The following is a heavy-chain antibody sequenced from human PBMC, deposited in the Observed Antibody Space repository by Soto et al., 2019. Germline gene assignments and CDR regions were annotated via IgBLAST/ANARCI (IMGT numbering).Heavy chain of an antibody. CDR3: ARALFHRDADAFDI. V-gene: IGHV1-69*02. J-gene: IGHJ3*02. CDR2: IIPILGIA. CDR1: GGTFSSYT. D-gene: IGHD2-21*01. Sequence: QVQLVQSGAEVKKPGSSVKVSCKASGGTFSSYTISWVRQAPGQGLEWMGRIIPILGIANYAQKFQGRVTITADKSTSTAYMELSSLRSEDTAVYYCARALFHRDADAFDIWGQGTMVTVSS.